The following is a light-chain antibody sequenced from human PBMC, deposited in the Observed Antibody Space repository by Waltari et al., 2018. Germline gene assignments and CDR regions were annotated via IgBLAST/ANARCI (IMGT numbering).Light chain of an antibody. CDR1: QPIRSS. Sequence: EIVMTQSPAPLSVSPGERATLSCRASQPIRSSLVWYQQKPGQAPTLLIYGASTRDTGVPARFSGSGSGTEFTLAISNLQSEDFAVYYCQQYENWPLTFGGGTKVEIK. CDR3: QQYENWPLT. CDR2: GAS. V-gene: IGKV3-15*01. J-gene: IGKJ4*01.